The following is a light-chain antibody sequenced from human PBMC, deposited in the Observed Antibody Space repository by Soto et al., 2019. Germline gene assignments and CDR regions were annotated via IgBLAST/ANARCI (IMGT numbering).Light chain of an antibody. J-gene: IGKJ4*01. Sequence: EIVLTQSPATLSLSPGERATLSCRASQSLNSYLAWFQQRPGQAPRLLIYDASNRAPGIPARFSGSGSGTDFTLTISSLEPEDFAVYYCQQRRNWPLTFGGGTKVEIK. CDR1: QSLNSY. CDR2: DAS. V-gene: IGKV3-11*01. CDR3: QQRRNWPLT.